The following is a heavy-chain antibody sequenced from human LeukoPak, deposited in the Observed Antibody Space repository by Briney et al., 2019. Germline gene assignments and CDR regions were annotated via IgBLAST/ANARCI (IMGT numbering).Heavy chain of an antibody. CDR2: ISSSSSYI. Sequence: GGSLRLSCAASGFTFSGYSMNWVRQAPGKGLEWVSSISSSSSYIYYADSVKGRFTISRDNAKNSLYLQMNSLRAEDTAVYYCARENIFATVTFPPMDVWGKGTTVTVSS. V-gene: IGHV3-21*01. D-gene: IGHD4-17*01. J-gene: IGHJ6*03. CDR1: GFTFSGYS. CDR3: ARENIFATVTFPPMDV.